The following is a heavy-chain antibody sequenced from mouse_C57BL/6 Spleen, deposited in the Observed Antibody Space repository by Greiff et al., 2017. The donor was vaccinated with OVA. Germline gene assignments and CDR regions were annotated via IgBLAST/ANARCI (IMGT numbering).Heavy chain of an antibody. D-gene: IGHD1-1*01. Sequence: EVKLMESGPGLAKPSQTLSLTCSVTGYSITSDYWNWIRKFPGNKLEYMGYISYSGSTYYNPSLKSRLSITRDTSKNQYYLQLNSVTTEDTATYYCARTSHYSGSSYWYFDVWGTGTTVTVSS. J-gene: IGHJ1*03. CDR1: GYSITSDY. CDR3: ARTSHYSGSSYWYFDV. V-gene: IGHV3-8*01. CDR2: ISYSGST.